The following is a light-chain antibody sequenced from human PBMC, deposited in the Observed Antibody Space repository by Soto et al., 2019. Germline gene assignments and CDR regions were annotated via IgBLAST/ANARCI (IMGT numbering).Light chain of an antibody. CDR1: QGLSSD. CDR2: AAS. Sequence: DIQLTQSPSFLSASVGDRVTITCRASQGLSSDLAWYQQKPGKAPKLLIYAASTLQSGVTSRFSGSGSGNEFTLTISSLQHEDFATYYCQQLNSYPITFGQGKRLEI. CDR3: QQLNSYPIT. J-gene: IGKJ5*01. V-gene: IGKV1-9*01.